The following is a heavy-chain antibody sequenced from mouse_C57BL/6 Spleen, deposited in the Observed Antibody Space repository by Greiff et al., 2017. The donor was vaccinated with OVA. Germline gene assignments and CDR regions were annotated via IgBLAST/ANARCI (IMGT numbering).Heavy chain of an antibody. CDR3: ARRGGRGAMDY. D-gene: IGHD3-3*01. V-gene: IGHV1-61*01. CDR2: IYPSDSET. Sequence: QVQLKQPGAELVRPGSSVKLSCKASGYTFTSYWMDWVKQRPGQGLEWIGNIYPSDSETHYNQKFKDKATLTVDKSSSTAYMQLSSLTSEDSAVYCCARRGGRGAMDYWGQGTSVTVSS. J-gene: IGHJ4*01. CDR1: GYTFTSYW.